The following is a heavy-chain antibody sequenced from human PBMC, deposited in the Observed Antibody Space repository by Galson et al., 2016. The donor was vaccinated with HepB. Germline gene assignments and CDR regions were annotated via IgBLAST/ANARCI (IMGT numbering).Heavy chain of an antibody. J-gene: IGHJ4*01. D-gene: IGHD3-3*01. CDR1: GFTFSSYA. CDR2: ISASGGRT. Sequence: SLRLSCAASGFTFSSYAMTWVRQPPGKGLEWVSGISASGGRTYYTGSVKGQFTISRDNSKNTLYLQMNSLRAEDTAEYYCAKHYDFWSDHNPFDYWGQGTLVTVSS. CDR3: AKHYDFWSDHNPFDY. V-gene: IGHV3-23*01.